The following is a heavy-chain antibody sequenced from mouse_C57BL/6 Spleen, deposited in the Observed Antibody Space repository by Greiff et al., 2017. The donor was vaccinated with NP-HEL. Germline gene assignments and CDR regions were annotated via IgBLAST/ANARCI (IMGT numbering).Heavy chain of an antibody. D-gene: IGHD3-2*02. Sequence: EVQLQPSGPELVKPGASVKIPCKASGYTFTDYNMDWVKPSPGKSLEWIGDINPNNGGTIYNQKFKGKATLTVDKSSSTAYMELRSLTSEDTAVYYCAREGQLRLRGFAYWGQGTLVTVSA. CDR2: INPNNGGT. CDR1: GYTFTDYN. J-gene: IGHJ3*01. CDR3: AREGQLRLRGFAY. V-gene: IGHV1-18*01.